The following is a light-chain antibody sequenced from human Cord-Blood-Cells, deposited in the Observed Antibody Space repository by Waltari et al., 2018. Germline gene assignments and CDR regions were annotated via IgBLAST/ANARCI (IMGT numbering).Light chain of an antibody. CDR3: CSYAGSYTWV. Sequence: QSALTQPRSVSGSPGQSVTISCTGTSSDVGGYNYVSWYQQHPGKAPKLLIYDVSKRPPGVPDRFSGSKSGTTASLTISGLQAEDEADYYCCSYAGSYTWVFGGGTKLTVL. J-gene: IGLJ3*02. V-gene: IGLV2-11*01. CDR2: DVS. CDR1: SSDVGGYNY.